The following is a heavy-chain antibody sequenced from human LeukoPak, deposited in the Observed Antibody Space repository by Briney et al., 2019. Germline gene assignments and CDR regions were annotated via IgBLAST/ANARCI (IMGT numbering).Heavy chain of an antibody. J-gene: IGHJ4*02. CDR2: IYTSGTT. CDR1: GGSISTGSISSYY. V-gene: IGHV4-4*07. Sequence: PSETLSLTCTVSGGSISTGSISSYYWSWVRQPAGKGLEWIGRIYTSGTTNYNPSLKSRVTMSVDTSKNQFSLKLSSVTAADTAVYYCARGAPSDYWGQGTLVTVSS. CDR3: ARGAPSDY.